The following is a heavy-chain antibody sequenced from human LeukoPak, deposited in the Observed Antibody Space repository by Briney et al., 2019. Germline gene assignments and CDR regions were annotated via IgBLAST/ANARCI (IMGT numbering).Heavy chain of an antibody. V-gene: IGHV3-21*01. Sequence: RGSLGISCAASGFTFSSYSMNWVRQAPGKGLEWVSSISSSSSYIYYADSVKGRFTISRDNAKNSLYLQMNSLRAEDTAVYYCARSSLLLWFGELDAFDSEGQGTMVTVSS. J-gene: IGHJ3*02. CDR3: ARSSLLLWFGELDAFDS. D-gene: IGHD3-10*01. CDR2: ISSSSSYI. CDR1: GFTFSSYS.